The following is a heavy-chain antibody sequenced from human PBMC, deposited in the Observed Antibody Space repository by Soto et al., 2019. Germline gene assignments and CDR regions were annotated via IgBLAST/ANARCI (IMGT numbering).Heavy chain of an antibody. V-gene: IGHV4-34*08. J-gene: IGHJ4*02. CDR3: AAYDVGTIIQDY. CDR1: GATFSSHS. CDR2: IDHGGST. Sequence: SETLSLTCAIYGATFSSHSRSWVRQPPGKGLEWIGEIDHGGSTNYNPSPKSRVTISGNTSKNQFSLELRSLTAADTGVYYCAAYDVGTIIQDYWGQGTRVTVSS. D-gene: IGHD2-21*02.